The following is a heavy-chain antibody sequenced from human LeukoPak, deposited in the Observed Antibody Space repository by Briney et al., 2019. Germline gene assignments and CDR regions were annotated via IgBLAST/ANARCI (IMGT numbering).Heavy chain of an antibody. CDR1: GFTFSSYW. CDR2: IKQDGSEK. V-gene: IGHV3-7*01. Sequence: PGGSLRLSCAASGFTFSSYWMSWVRQAPGKGLEWVANIKQDGSEKYYVDSVKGRFTISRDNAKNSLYLQMNSLRAEDTAVYYCAREQIKARRIAVAPGWYFDLWGRGTLVTVSS. CDR3: AREQIKARRIAVAPGWYFDL. D-gene: IGHD6-19*01. J-gene: IGHJ2*01.